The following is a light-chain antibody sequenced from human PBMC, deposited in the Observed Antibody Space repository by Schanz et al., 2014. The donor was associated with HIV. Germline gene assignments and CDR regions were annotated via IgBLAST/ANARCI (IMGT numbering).Light chain of an antibody. J-gene: IGLJ2*01. CDR2: DVS. V-gene: IGLV2-14*03. CDR3: SSYTSSSTYVV. Sequence: QSALTQPASVSGSPGQSITISCTGTSSDVGTYDYVSWYQQLPGKAPKLIIYDVSNRPSGVSFRFSGSKSGNTASLTISGLQAEDEGDYYCSSYTSSSTYVVFGGGTKLTVL. CDR1: SSDVGTYDY.